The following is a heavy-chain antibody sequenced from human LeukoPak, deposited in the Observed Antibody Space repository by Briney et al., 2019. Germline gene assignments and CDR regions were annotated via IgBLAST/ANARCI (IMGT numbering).Heavy chain of an antibody. CDR2: MYYSGSA. V-gene: IGHV4-30-4*01. J-gene: IGHJ4*02. D-gene: IGHD2-15*01. Sequence: PSETLSLTCTVSGGSISSGDYYWSWIRQPPGKGLEWIAYMYYSGSANYNPSLKSRVTMSVDTSNNQFSLKLSSVTAADTAVFYCARGPHCSGDSCYSPAFDYWGQGTLVTVSS. CDR3: ARGPHCSGDSCYSPAFDY. CDR1: GGSISSGDYY.